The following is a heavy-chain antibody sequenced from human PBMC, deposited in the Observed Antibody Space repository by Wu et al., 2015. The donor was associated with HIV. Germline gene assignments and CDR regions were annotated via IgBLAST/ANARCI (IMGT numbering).Heavy chain of an antibody. V-gene: IGHV1-8*02. CDR1: GYTFTSFN. J-gene: IGHJ1*01. CDR2: MNPKSGSA. D-gene: IGHD2-8*02. Sequence: QVQLVQSETVVQKPGTSVRVSCRVSGYTFTSFNINWIRHVPGRGLEWMGWMNPKSGSAAFGLNFQGRVSMTRNSSLSIAYMELSGVTSDDSAIYYCARVVSLLTSAGLLEYFQHWGQGTRVVVSS. CDR3: ARVVSLLTSAGLLEYFQH.